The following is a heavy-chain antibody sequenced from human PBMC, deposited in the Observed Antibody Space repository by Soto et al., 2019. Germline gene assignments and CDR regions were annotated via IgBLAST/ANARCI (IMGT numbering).Heavy chain of an antibody. D-gene: IGHD2-2*01. J-gene: IGHJ6*02. CDR3: PKECVGVPAAIQGGMDV. CDR2: IYYSGST. V-gene: IGHV4-61*01. CDR1: GGSVSSGSYY. Sequence: TLSLTCTVSGGSVSSGSYYWSWIRQPPWKGLEWIGYIYYSGSTNYNPSLKSRVTISVDTSKNQFSLQLSSVTAADTSVYYCPKECVGVPAAIQGGMDVWGQGTRGAVSS.